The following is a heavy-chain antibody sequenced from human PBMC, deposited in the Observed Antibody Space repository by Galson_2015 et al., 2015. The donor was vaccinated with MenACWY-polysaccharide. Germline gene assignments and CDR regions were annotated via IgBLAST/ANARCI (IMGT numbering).Heavy chain of an antibody. CDR3: ARHGNYCSGGSCYSDY. CDR2: IYYSGSA. J-gene: IGHJ4*02. CDR1: GGSISSSTYH. Sequence: LSLTCTVSGGSISSSTYHWGWIRQPPGKGLEWIGTIYYSGSAYYNPSLRSRVTISVDTSKNQFSLKLNSVTAADTAVYYCARHGNYCSGGSCYSDYWGQGTLVTVSS. V-gene: IGHV4-39*01. D-gene: IGHD2-15*01.